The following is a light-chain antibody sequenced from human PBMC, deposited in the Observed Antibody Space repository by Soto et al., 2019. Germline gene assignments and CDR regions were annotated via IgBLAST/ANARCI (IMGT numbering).Light chain of an antibody. V-gene: IGKV3-20*01. Sequence: EIISTLSPGTLSLSPSERATLSCRASQSLTNSFIAWYQQKPGQAPRLLIYDTSSRATGIPDRFSGSGSGTDFTLTISRLEPEDFAVFFCQQYGASEIIFGQGRRLEIK. CDR2: DTS. CDR3: QQYGASEII. CDR1: QSLTNSF. J-gene: IGKJ5*01.